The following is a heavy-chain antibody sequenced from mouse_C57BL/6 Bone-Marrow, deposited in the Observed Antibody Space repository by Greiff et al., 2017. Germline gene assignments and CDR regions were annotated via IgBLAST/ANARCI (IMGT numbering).Heavy chain of an antibody. J-gene: IGHJ4*01. CDR3: ARSRYDCYYAMDY. Sequence: VQLQQSVAELVRPGASVKLSCTASGFNIKNTYMPWVKQRPDQGLEWIGRIDPANGNTKYAPKFQGKATITADTSSNTAYLQLSSLTSEDTAIYYCARSRYDCYYAMDYWGQGISVTVSS. D-gene: IGHD2-4*01. CDR2: IDPANGNT. V-gene: IGHV14-3*01. CDR1: GFNIKNTY.